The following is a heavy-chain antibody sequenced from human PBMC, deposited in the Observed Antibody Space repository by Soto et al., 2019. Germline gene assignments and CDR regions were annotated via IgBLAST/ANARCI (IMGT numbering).Heavy chain of an antibody. CDR2: VDHSGRT. D-gene: IGHD3-10*01. J-gene: IGHJ4*02. V-gene: IGHV4-38-2*01. CDR1: GYSINSDYY. CDR3: AKKGYYPSGKINFFDS. Sequence: SETLSLTCAVSGYSINSDYYWGWIRQPPGKGLEWIGSVDHSGRTYYSPSLRSRLTIFIDTSKNQFSLRLTSVTAADTAMYFCAKKGYYPSGKINFFDSWRPGTLVTVSS.